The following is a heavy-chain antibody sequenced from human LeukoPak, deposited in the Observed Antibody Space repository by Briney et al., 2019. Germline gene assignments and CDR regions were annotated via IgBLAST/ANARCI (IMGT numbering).Heavy chain of an antibody. Sequence: SVKVSCKASGGTFSSYAISWVRQAPGQGLEWMGRIIPILGIANYAQKFQGRATITADKSTSTAYMELSSLRSEDTAVYYCARGGSSAPDDAFDIWGQGTMVTVPS. CDR3: ARGGSSAPDDAFDI. CDR2: IIPILGIA. V-gene: IGHV1-69*04. D-gene: IGHD3-22*01. CDR1: GGTFSSYA. J-gene: IGHJ3*02.